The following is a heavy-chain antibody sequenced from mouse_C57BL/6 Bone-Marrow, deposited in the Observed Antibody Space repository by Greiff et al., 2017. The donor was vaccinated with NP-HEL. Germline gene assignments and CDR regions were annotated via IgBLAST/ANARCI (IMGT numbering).Heavy chain of an antibody. J-gene: IGHJ2*01. CDR1: GFSFNTYA. V-gene: IGHV10-1*01. CDR2: IRSKSNNYAT. CDR3: VRHNSFSFDY. Sequence: EVKVEESGGGLVQPKGSLKLSCAASGFSFNTYAMNWVRQAPGKGLEWVARIRSKSNNYATYYADSVKDRFTISRDDSESMLYLQMNNLKTEDTAMYYCVRHNSFSFDYWGQGTTLTVSS.